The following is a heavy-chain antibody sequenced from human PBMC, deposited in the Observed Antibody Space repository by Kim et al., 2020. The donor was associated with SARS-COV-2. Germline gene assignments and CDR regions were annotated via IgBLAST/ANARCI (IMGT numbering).Heavy chain of an antibody. Sequence: GGSLRLSCAASGFTFSSYAMSWVRQAPGKGLEWVSAISGSGGSTYYADSVKGRFTISRDNSKNTLYLQMNSLRAEDTAVYYCAKHYYDSSGYYLNWFDPWGQGTLVTVSS. CDR2: ISGSGGST. V-gene: IGHV3-23*01. CDR3: AKHYYDSSGYYLNWFDP. J-gene: IGHJ5*02. CDR1: GFTFSSYA. D-gene: IGHD3-22*01.